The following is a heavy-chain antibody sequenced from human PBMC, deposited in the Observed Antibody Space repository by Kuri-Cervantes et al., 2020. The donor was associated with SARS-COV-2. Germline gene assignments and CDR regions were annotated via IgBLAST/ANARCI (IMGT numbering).Heavy chain of an antibody. V-gene: IGHV2-70*11. CDR3: ARIQATTVIADF. Sequence: SGPTLVKPTQTLTLTCTFSGFSLSTSGVGVGWNRQPPGKALEWLARIDWDDDKYYSTSLRTRLTISKDTSKNQVVLTMTNVDPVDTATYYCARIQATTVIADFWGQGTLVTVSS. CDR1: GFSLSTSGVG. D-gene: IGHD4-11*01. J-gene: IGHJ4*02. CDR2: IDWDDDK.